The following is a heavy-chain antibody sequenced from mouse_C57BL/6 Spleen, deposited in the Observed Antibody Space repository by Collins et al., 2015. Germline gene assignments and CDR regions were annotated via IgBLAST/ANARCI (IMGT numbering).Heavy chain of an antibody. Sequence: QVQLQQSGAELVRPGTSVKMSCKASGYTFTNYWIGWAKQRPGHGLEWIGDIYPGGGYTNYNEKFKGKATLTADKSSSTAYMQFSSLTSEDSAIYYCARYDYDGGILGYWGQGTSVTVSS. CDR2: IYPGGGYT. V-gene: IGHV1-63*01. CDR3: ARYDYDGGILGY. J-gene: IGHJ4*01. D-gene: IGHD2-4*01. CDR1: GYTFTNYW.